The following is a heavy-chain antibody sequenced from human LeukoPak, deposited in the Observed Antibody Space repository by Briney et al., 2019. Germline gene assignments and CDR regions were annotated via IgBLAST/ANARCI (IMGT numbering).Heavy chain of an antibody. Sequence: PSETLSLTCTVSGYSISSSYSWGWIRQPPEKGLEWIGSIHHSGSTDYNPSLKSRVTISLDTSKNQFSLRLTSVTAADTAVYYCARGSGTYYYDSSGYWFDYWGQGTLVTVSS. V-gene: IGHV4-38-2*02. CDR1: GYSISSSYS. CDR3: ARGSGTYYYDSSGYWFDY. J-gene: IGHJ4*02. CDR2: IHHSGST. D-gene: IGHD3-22*01.